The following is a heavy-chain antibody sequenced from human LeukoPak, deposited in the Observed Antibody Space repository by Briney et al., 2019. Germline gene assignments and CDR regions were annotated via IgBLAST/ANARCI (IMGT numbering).Heavy chain of an antibody. Sequence: SETLSLTCTVSGGSVSSGTYYWSWIRQPPGKGLEWIGHIYYSGSTNYNPSLKSRVTISVDTSKNQFSLKLSSVTAADTAVYYCARDRVRGNSNPYFDYWGQGTLVTVSS. V-gene: IGHV4-61*01. CDR1: GGSVSSGTYY. D-gene: IGHD4-11*01. J-gene: IGHJ4*02. CDR2: IYYSGST. CDR3: ARDRVRGNSNPYFDY.